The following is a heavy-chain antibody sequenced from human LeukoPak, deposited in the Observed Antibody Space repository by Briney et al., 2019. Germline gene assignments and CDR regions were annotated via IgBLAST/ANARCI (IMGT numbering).Heavy chain of an antibody. CDR1: GFTITNYW. Sequence: GGSLRLSCAASGFTITNYWMHWVRQAPGQGLVWVSRISSDGTTTNYADSVRGRFTISRDNAKNMLYLQMNSLRAEDTAVYYCARVAAAGPIKSYYYYMDVWGKGTTVTVSS. CDR3: ARVAAAGPIKSYYYYMDV. D-gene: IGHD6-13*01. V-gene: IGHV3-74*01. J-gene: IGHJ6*03. CDR2: ISSDGTTT.